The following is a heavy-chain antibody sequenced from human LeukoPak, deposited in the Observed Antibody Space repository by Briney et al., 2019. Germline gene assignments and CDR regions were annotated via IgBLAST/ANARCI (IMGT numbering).Heavy chain of an antibody. CDR2: INHSGST. D-gene: IGHD3-9*01. V-gene: IGHV4-34*01. CDR3: ANLWGLRYFDQRPSAGLMDP. CDR1: GGSFSGYY. J-gene: IGHJ5*02. Sequence: SETLSLTCAVYGGSFSGYYWSWIRQPPGKGLEWIGEINHSGSTNYNPSLKSRVTISVDTSKNQFSLKLSSVTAADTAVYYCANLWGLRYFDQRPSAGLMDPWGQGTLVTVSS.